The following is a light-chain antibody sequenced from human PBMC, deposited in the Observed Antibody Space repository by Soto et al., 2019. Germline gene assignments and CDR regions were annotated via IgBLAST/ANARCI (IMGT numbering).Light chain of an antibody. V-gene: IGLV2-14*01. CDR1: NSDIGTYNY. CDR2: DVS. J-gene: IGLJ2*01. Sequence: QSVLTQPASVSGSPGQSITISCTGTNSDIGTYNYVSWYQQYPGKAPKLMIYDVSNRPSGVSDRFSGSKSGNTASLTIAGLQAEDEADYYCAAWDDRLSGLVFGRGTKLTVL. CDR3: AAWDDRLSGLV.